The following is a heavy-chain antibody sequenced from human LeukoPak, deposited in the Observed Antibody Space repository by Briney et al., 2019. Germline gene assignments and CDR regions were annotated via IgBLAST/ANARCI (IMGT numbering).Heavy chain of an antibody. CDR2: IYYSGST. D-gene: IGHD3-10*01. V-gene: IGHV4-61*01. J-gene: IGHJ4*02. CDR3: ARGTMVRGGPQDY. CDR1: GGSVSGGSYY. Sequence: SETLSLTCTVSGGSVSGGSYYWSWIRQPPGKGLEWIGYIYYSGSTNYNPSLKCRVTISVDTSKNQFSLKLSSVTAADAAVYYCARGTMVRGGPQDYWGQGTLVTVSS.